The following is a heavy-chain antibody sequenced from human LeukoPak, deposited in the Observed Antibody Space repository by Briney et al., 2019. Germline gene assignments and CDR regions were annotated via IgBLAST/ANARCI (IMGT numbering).Heavy chain of an antibody. J-gene: IGHJ6*02. CDR3: ARTADSSGYYYYYGMDV. Sequence: PSETLSLTCTVSGGSISSSSYYWGWIRQPPGKGLEWIGSIYYSGSTYYNPSLKSRVTISVDTSKNQFSLKLSSVTAADTAVYYCARTADSSGYYYYYGMDVWGQGTTVTVSS. CDR2: IYYSGST. CDR1: GGSISSSSYY. D-gene: IGHD3-22*01. V-gene: IGHV4-39*01.